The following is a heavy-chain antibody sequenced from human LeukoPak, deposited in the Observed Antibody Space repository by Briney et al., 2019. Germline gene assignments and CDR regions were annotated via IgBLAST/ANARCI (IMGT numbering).Heavy chain of an antibody. CDR2: IIPIFGTA. J-gene: IGHJ4*02. Sequence: SVKVSCKASGGTFSSYAISWVRQAPGQGLEWMGGIIPIFGTANYAQKFQGRVTITTDESTSTAYMELSSLRSEDTAVYYCARATSGYSSGMKPFDYWGQGTLVTVSS. CDR3: ARATSGYSSGMKPFDY. CDR1: GGTFSSYA. V-gene: IGHV1-69*05. D-gene: IGHD6-19*01.